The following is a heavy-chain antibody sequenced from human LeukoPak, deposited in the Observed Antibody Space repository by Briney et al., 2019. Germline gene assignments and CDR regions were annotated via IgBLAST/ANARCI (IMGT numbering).Heavy chain of an antibody. J-gene: IGHJ1*01. CDR1: GGSISSYY. D-gene: IGHD6-19*01. CDR2: IYYSGST. V-gene: IGHV4-59*01. Sequence: SETLSLTCTVSGGSISSYYWSWIRQPPGKGLEWIGYIYYSGSTNYNPSLKSRVTISVDTSKNQFSLKLSSVTAADTAVYYCATSRRGYSSGWYDFQHWGQGTLVTVSS. CDR3: ATSRRGYSSGWYDFQH.